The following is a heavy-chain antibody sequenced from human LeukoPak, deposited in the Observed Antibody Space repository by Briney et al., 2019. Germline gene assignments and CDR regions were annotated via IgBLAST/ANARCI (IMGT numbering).Heavy chain of an antibody. Sequence: GGSLRLSCAASGFTFSASTMNWVRQAPGKGLGWVSSIDSSGVSTFCVASLRGRFTISRDNAKNSLYLQMNSPRAEDTAVYHCVRGDRRDFWGQGTLVTVSS. CDR2: IDSSGVST. CDR3: VRGDRRDF. V-gene: IGHV3-21*01. CDR1: GFTFSAST. D-gene: IGHD3-16*01. J-gene: IGHJ4*02.